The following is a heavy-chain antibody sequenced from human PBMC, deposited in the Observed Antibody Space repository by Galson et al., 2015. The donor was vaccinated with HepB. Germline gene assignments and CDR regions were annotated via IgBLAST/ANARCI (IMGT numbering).Heavy chain of an antibody. CDR3: ARDLSTSWASGFDY. J-gene: IGHJ4*02. Sequence: SLRLSCAASGFTFSSYSMNWVRQAPGKGLEWVSFISSSSTTIYYADSVKGRFTISRDDAKNSLYLQMNSLRAEDTAVYYCARDLSTSWASGFDYWGQGTLVTVS. CDR1: GFTFSSYS. V-gene: IGHV3-48*04. D-gene: IGHD2-2*01. CDR2: ISSSSTTI.